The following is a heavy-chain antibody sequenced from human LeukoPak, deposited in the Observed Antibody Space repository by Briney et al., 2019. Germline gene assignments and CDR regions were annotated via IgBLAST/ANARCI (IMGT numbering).Heavy chain of an antibody. CDR3: AANDYSNGIGDY. J-gene: IGHJ4*02. V-gene: IGHV1-46*01. D-gene: IGHD4-11*01. CDR1: GYSFSTHW. CDR2: INPSGGST. Sequence: ASVKVSCKAPGYSFSTHWMHWVRQAPGQGLEWMGIINPSGGSTTYAQKFQGRVTMTRDMSTSTVYMELSSLRSEDTAVYYCAANDYSNGIGDYWGQGTLVTVSS.